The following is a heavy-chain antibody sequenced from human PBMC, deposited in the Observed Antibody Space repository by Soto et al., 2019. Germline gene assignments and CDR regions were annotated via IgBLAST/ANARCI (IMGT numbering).Heavy chain of an antibody. Sequence: PGGSLRLSCAGSGFTLSDHYIDWVRQAPGKGLEWVGRSRDKAQGYSTAYAASVKGRFTTSRDESKNSVYLQMNSLKTEDTAVYYCAKSNRAYVTTPIPHWGQGILVTVS. CDR3: AKSNRAYVTTPIPH. CDR1: GFTLSDHY. V-gene: IGHV3-72*01. J-gene: IGHJ1*01. D-gene: IGHD4-17*01. CDR2: SRDKAQGYST.